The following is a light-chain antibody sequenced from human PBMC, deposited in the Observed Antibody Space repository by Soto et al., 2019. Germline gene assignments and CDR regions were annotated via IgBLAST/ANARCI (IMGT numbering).Light chain of an antibody. CDR1: TGDIGAFNY. J-gene: IGLJ2*01. Sequence: QSALTQPPSASGSPGQSVTISCTGTTGDIGAFNYVSWYQQLRGTAPKLLIYSSDQRPSGVPDRFSGSKSGTSASLAISGLQSEDEADYYCAAWDDSLNGVVFGGGTKLTVL. V-gene: IGLV1-44*01. CDR2: SSD. CDR3: AAWDDSLNGVV.